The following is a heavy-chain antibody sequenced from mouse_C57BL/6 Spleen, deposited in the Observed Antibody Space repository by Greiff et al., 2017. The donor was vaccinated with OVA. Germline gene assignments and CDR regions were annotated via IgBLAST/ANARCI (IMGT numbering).Heavy chain of an antibody. D-gene: IGHD1-1*01. J-gene: IGHJ3*01. CDR3: AMKIYYYGSSWFAY. V-gene: IGHV1-74*01. Sequence: VQVVESGAELVKPGASVKVSCKASGYTFTSYWMHWVKQRPGQGLEWIGRIHPSDSDTNYNQKFKGKATLTVDKSSSTAYMQLSRLTSEDAAVYYCAMKIYYYGSSWFAYGGQGTLVTVSA. CDR1: GYTFTSYW. CDR2: IHPSDSDT.